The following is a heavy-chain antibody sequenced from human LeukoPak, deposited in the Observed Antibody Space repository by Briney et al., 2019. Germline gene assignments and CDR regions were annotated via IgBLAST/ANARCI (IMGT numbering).Heavy chain of an antibody. D-gene: IGHD5-12*01. CDR2: IYYSGSA. CDR3: ARRIVATTSMDY. J-gene: IGHJ4*02. CDR1: GGSISSSRYY. V-gene: IGHV4-39*01. Sequence: SETLSLTCTVSGGSISSSRYYWGWIRQPPGKGLEWIGSIYYSGSAYYNPSLKSRVTISVDTSKTQFSLNLSSVTAADTAVYYCARRIVATTSMDYWGQGTLVTVSS.